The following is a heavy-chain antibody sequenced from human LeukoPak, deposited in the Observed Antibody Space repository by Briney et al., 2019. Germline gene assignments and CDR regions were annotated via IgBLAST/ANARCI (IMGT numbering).Heavy chain of an antibody. D-gene: IGHD1-1*01. J-gene: IGHJ4*02. V-gene: IGHV3-21*01. CDR1: RFSLWSYS. CDR2: ITGSSSYI. Sequence: PGRSLRLSCAPSRFSLWSYSIECVRHAPGGRHECGLSITGSSSYITYPPSVKSRFTISRDNAENSLFLQMNSLSPEDTAVYFCARDRLEGGETFDSWGQGTLVTVSS. CDR3: ARDRLEGGETFDS.